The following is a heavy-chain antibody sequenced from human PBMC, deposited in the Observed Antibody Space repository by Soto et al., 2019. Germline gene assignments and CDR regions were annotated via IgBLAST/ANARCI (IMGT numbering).Heavy chain of an antibody. V-gene: IGHV3-74*01. D-gene: IGHD1-7*01. J-gene: IGHJ3*02. CDR2: VNSDVSST. CDR3: AREGNYGNHHDGFDI. CDR1: GFTFSSYW. Sequence: EVQLVESGGGLVQPGGSLRLSCAASGFTFSSYWMHWVRQAPGKGLVWVSRVNSDVSSTNYADSVKGRFTISRDNAKDTLYLQINSLRAEDTAVYYCAREGNYGNHHDGFDICGQGTMVTVSS.